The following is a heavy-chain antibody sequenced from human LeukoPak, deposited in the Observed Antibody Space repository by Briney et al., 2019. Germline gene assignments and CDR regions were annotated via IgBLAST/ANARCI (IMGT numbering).Heavy chain of an antibody. V-gene: IGHV3-30*18. CDR1: GFTFSDYY. J-gene: IGHJ3*02. CDR3: ANVDAYDSSGYEGAFDI. Sequence: GGSLRLSCAASGFTFSDYYMSWIRQAPGKGLEWVAVISYDGSNKYYADSVKGRFTISRDNSKTTLYLQMNSLRAEDTAVYYCANVDAYDSSGYEGAFDIWGQGTMVTVSS. CDR2: ISYDGSNK. D-gene: IGHD3-22*01.